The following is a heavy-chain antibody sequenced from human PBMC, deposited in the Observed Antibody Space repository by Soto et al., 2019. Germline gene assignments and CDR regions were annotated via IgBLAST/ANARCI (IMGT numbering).Heavy chain of an antibody. V-gene: IGHV3-30*18. CDR2: ISYDGSNK. J-gene: IGHJ5*02. CDR3: AKDNCTNGVCSSYNWFDP. Sequence: GGSLRLSCAASGFTFSSYGMYWVRQAPGKGLEWVAVISYDGSNKYYADSVKGRFTISRDNSKNTLYLQMNSLRAEDTAVYYCAKDNCTNGVCSSYNWFDPWGQGTLVTVSS. CDR1: GFTFSSYG. D-gene: IGHD2-8*01.